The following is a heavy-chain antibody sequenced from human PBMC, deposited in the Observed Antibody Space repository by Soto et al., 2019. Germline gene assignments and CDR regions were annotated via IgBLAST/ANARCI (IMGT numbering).Heavy chain of an antibody. CDR3: ARNNYQYAFDI. J-gene: IGHJ3*02. Sequence: ASVKVSCKASGYPLGIYDINWVRQAAGQGLEWVGWINPGSGKTGYTEGFQGRVTMTWDTSISTAYMELSGLGSQDTAMYYCARNNYQYAFDIWG. CDR2: INPGSGKT. CDR1: GYPLGIYD. V-gene: IGHV1-8*01. D-gene: IGHD1-1*01.